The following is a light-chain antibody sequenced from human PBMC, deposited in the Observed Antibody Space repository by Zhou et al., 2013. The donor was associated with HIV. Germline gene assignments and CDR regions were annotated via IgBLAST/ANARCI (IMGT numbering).Light chain of an antibody. CDR2: GAS. Sequence: EIVMTQSPASLSVSPGERVTLSCRASQSISTNVAWYQQKPGQAPRLLIYGASTRATGGPARFSGSGSGTKFTLTVSSMQSEDFAVYYCQQYSDWPVTFGGGTKVEI. CDR3: QQYSDWPVT. V-gene: IGKV3-15*01. J-gene: IGKJ4*01. CDR1: QSISTN.